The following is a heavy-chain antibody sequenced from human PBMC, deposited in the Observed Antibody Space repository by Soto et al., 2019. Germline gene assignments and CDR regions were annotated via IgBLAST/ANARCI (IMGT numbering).Heavy chain of an antibody. Sequence: QVQLVESGGGVVQPGRSLRLSCAASGFTFSSYGMHWVRQAPGKGLEWVAVISYDGSNKYYADSVKGRFTISRDNSKKTLYLQMNSMRAEDTAVYYCAKDRFDILTATTYYFDYWGQGTLVTVSS. CDR3: AKDRFDILTATTYYFDY. D-gene: IGHD3-9*01. CDR1: GFTFSSYG. J-gene: IGHJ4*02. CDR2: ISYDGSNK. V-gene: IGHV3-30*18.